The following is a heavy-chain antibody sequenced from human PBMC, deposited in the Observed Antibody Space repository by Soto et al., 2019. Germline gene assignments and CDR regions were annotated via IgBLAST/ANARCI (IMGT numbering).Heavy chain of an antibody. J-gene: IGHJ6*02. CDR1: GGSISSSSYY. CDR2: IYYSGST. V-gene: IGHV4-39*01. Sequence: ETLSLTCTVSGGSISSSSYYWGWIRQPPGKGLEWIGSIYYSGSTYYNPSLKSRVTISVDTSKNQFSLKLSSVTAADTAVFYCARLDDTVTKDYYDYHGMDVWGQGTTVTVSS. CDR3: ARLDDTVTKDYYDYHGMDV. D-gene: IGHD4-17*01.